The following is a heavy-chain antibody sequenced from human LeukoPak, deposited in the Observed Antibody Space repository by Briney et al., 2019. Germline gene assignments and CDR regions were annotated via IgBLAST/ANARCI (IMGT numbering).Heavy chain of an antibody. D-gene: IGHD4-17*01. CDR1: GYSFTSYW. CDR2: IYPGDSDT. J-gene: IGHJ6*03. CDR3: ARLEVQDYGDYYYYYMDV. Sequence: GESLKISCKCSGYSFTSYWIGWVRQMPGKGLEWMGIIYPGDSDTRYSPSFQGQVTISADKSISTAYLQWSSLKASDTAMYYCARLEVQDYGDYYYYYMDVWGKGTTVTVSS. V-gene: IGHV5-51*01.